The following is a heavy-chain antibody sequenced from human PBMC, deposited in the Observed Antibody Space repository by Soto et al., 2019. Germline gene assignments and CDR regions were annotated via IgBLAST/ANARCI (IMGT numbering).Heavy chain of an antibody. CDR2: INAGNGNT. CDR1: GYTFTSYA. Sequence: ASVKVSCKASGYTFTSYAMHWVRQAPGQRLEWMGWINAGNGNTRYSQKFQGRVTITRDTSASTAYMELSSLRSEDTAVYYCARGNIAAAGTTGYWGQGTLVTVSS. J-gene: IGHJ4*02. D-gene: IGHD6-13*01. V-gene: IGHV1-3*01. CDR3: ARGNIAAAGTTGY.